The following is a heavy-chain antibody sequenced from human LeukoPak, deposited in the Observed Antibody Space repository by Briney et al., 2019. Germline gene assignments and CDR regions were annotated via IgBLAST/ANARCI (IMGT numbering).Heavy chain of an antibody. D-gene: IGHD1-1*01. Sequence: PGGSLRLSCAASGVPLTDDWMNWVRQAPGKGLEWVANINQDGSVKYYVDFVKGRFSTSRDNAKNSLFLQMNSLGADDTAVYYCAGGTGMDVWGQGTPVTVSS. J-gene: IGHJ6*02. CDR3: AGGTGMDV. V-gene: IGHV3-7*04. CDR1: GVPLTDDW. CDR2: INQDGSVK.